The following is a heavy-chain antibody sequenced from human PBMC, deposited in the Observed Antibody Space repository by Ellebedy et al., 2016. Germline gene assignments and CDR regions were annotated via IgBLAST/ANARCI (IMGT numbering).Heavy chain of an antibody. J-gene: IGHJ6*02. V-gene: IGHV3-48*01. CDR1: GFTFSSYS. D-gene: IGHD6-6*01. Sequence: GESLKISCAASGFTFSSYSMNWVRQAPGKGLEWVSYISSSSSTIYYADSVKGRFTISRDNAKNSLYLQMNILRGEDTAVYYCARGSMAGIPFYYYGMDVWGQGTTVTVSS. CDR2: ISSSSSTI. CDR3: ARGSMAGIPFYYYGMDV.